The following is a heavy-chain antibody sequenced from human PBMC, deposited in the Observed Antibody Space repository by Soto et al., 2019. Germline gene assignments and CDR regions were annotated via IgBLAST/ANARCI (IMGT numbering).Heavy chain of an antibody. CDR3: AHSGPNWGNAFDI. Sequence: QITLKESGPSLMKPTQPLTLTCTFSGFPLNTGGVGVGWIRQPPGKALEWLALIYWYDDKRYRPSLKSRLTITKDTSKDHELLTITNLGPVDTATYYCAHSGPNWGNAFDIWGPGTMVAIAS. J-gene: IGHJ3*02. D-gene: IGHD7-27*01. CDR1: GFPLNTGGVG. CDR2: IYWYDDK. V-gene: IGHV2-5*01.